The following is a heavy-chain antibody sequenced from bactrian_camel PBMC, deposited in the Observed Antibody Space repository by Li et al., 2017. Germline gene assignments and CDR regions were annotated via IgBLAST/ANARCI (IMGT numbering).Heavy chain of an antibody. V-gene: IGHV3S64*01. D-gene: IGHD4*01. CDR3: AATLRPMTHDDYQRADWEYSY. Sequence: VQLVESGGGLVQPGGSLNLSCAASGFSVGDYAMTWFRRAPGKEREGVASVDHDGTPAYAENTKGRFTISYDDAKKTAYLQMNSLTPEDTAVYYCAATLRPMTHDDYQRADWEYSYWGQGTQVTVS. CDR2: VDHDGTP. CDR1: GFSVGDYA. J-gene: IGHJ4*01.